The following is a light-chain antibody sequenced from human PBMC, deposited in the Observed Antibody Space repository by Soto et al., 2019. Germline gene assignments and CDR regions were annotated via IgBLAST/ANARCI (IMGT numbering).Light chain of an antibody. Sequence: TQSPATLSVSPGERATLSCRASQNVNSNLAWYQQKPGQAPRLLIYGASNRATGIPARFSGSGSGTDFTLTISSLEPEDFAVYYCQQRSNWPPTFGQRTRLEIK. CDR1: QNVNSN. V-gene: IGKV3-11*01. CDR2: GAS. CDR3: QQRSNWPPT. J-gene: IGKJ5*01.